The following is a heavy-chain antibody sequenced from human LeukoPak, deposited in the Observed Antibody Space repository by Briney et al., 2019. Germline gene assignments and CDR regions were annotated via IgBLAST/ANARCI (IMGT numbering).Heavy chain of an antibody. Sequence: ASVKVSCKASGYTFTSYGISWVRQAPGQGLEWMGWIRAYSGNTNYAQKLQGRVTMTTDTSTSTAYMELRSLRSDDTAVYYCARVDTAMVTPYYYYYGMDVWGQGTTVTVSS. CDR3: ARVDTAMVTPYYYYYGMDV. CDR2: IRAYSGNT. J-gene: IGHJ6*02. CDR1: GYTFTSYG. D-gene: IGHD5-18*01. V-gene: IGHV1-18*01.